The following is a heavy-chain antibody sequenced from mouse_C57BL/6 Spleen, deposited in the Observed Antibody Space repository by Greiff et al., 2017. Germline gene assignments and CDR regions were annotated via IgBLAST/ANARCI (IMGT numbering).Heavy chain of an antibody. CDR3: ARCPIYDGYFYYFDY. J-gene: IGHJ2*01. V-gene: IGHV1-82*01. CDR2: FYPGDGDT. D-gene: IGHD2-3*01. Sequence: VKLQESGPELVKPGASVKISCKASGYAFSSSWMNWVKQRPGQGLEWIGRFYPGDGDTNYNGKFKGKATLTADKSSSTAYMQLSSLTSEDSAVYFCARCPIYDGYFYYFDYWGQGTTLTVSS. CDR1: GYAFSSSW.